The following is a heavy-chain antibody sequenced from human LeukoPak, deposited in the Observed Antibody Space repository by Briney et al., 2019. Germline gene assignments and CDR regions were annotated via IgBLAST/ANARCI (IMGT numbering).Heavy chain of an antibody. D-gene: IGHD5-18*01. CDR1: GYTFTSYG. V-gene: IGHV1-2*02. CDR3: ARDSDTAMRN. CDR2: INPNSGGT. Sequence: ASVKVSCKASGYTFTSYGISWVRQAPGQGLEWMGWINPNSGGTNYAQKFQGRVTMTRDTSISTAYMELSRLRSDDTAVYYCARDSDTAMRNWGQGTLVTVSS. J-gene: IGHJ4*02.